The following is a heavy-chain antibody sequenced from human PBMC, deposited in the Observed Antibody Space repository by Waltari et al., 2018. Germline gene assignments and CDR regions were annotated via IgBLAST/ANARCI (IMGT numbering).Heavy chain of an antibody. Sequence: EVQLVESGGGLVQPGGSLRLSCAASGFTFSSYEMNWVCQAPGKGLEWVSYISSSGSTSYYADTVKGRFTISRDNAKNSLYLQMNSLRAEGTAVYYCARAPYYYDSSGYYYPHDAFDIWGQGTMVTVSS. J-gene: IGHJ3*02. CDR3: ARAPYYYDSSGYYYPHDAFDI. V-gene: IGHV3-48*03. D-gene: IGHD3-22*01. CDR2: ISSSGSTS. CDR1: GFTFSSYE.